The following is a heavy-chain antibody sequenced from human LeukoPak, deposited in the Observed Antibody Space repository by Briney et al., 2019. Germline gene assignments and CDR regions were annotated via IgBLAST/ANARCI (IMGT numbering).Heavy chain of an antibody. D-gene: IGHD6-19*01. CDR1: GFSFSNHY. V-gene: IGHV3-7*01. J-gene: IGHJ4*02. Sequence: GGSLRLSCTASGFSFSNHYMRWIRQAPGKGLEWVANINEDGSNKWHLGSVKGRFTVSRDNARNSLYLQMNSLRGEDTAVYYCTRVIVAVPGYFDYFDFWGQGVLVTVS. CDR2: INEDGSNK. CDR3: TRVIVAVPGYFDYFDF.